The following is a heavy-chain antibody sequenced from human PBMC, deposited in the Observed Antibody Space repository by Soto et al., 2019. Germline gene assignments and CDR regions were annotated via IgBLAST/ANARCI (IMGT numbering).Heavy chain of an antibody. CDR1: GFIFRSYG. CDR2: ISSDGSDK. J-gene: IGHJ6*02. D-gene: IGHD2-21*02. Sequence: QVQLVESGGGVVQPGRSLRVSCAASGFIFRSYGVHWVRQAPGKGLEWVAVISSDGSDKYYADSVKGRFTVSRDNSKSTLYLQMNSLRPEDTAVYYCAKMTANTYWYYGMDVWGQGTTVTVSS. V-gene: IGHV3-30*18. CDR3: AKMTANTYWYYGMDV.